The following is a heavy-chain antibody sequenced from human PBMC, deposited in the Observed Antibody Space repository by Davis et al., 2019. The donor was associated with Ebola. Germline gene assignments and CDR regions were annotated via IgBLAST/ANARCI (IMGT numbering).Heavy chain of an antibody. Sequence: GESLNLSCAASGFTFSRYPLRWVRQAPGEGLQWVSPIRRSGRATYYADSVKGRFTVSRGKSKKTMSLQMNKLRAEDTAVYYCARSGLSFGVVKYHYGMAVWGKGTTGTVSS. J-gene: IGHJ6*04. V-gene: IGHV3-23*01. CDR3: ARSGLSFGVVKYHYGMAV. CDR1: GFTFSRYP. D-gene: IGHD3-3*01. CDR2: IRRSGRAT.